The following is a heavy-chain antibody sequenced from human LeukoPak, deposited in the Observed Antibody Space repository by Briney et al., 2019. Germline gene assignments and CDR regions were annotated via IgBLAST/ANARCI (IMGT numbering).Heavy chain of an antibody. J-gene: IGHJ4*02. V-gene: IGHV3-30*02. CDR2: IRYDGSNK. Sequence: PGGSLRLSCAASGFTFSSYGMHWVRQAPGKGLEWVAFIRYDGSNKYYADSVKGRFTISRDNSKNTLYLQMNSLRAEDTAVYYCAKGPTPSTVYFDYWGQGTLATVSS. CDR3: AKGPTPSTVYFDY. CDR1: GFTFSSYG. D-gene: IGHD4-17*01.